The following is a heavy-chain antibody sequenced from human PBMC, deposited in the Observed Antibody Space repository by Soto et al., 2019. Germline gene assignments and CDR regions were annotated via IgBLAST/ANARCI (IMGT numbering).Heavy chain of an antibody. CDR1: DGSVSSGSYY. CDR2: IYSSGST. Sequence: SETLSLTCTVSDGSVSSGSYYWTWIRQSPGKGLEWIGYIYSSGSTLYNPSLKSRAIISVDTSMNQFSLKLRSVTAADTAVYYCARDSVALFDSWGQGTLVTVSS. CDR3: ARDSVALFDS. J-gene: IGHJ4*02. D-gene: IGHD2-15*01. V-gene: IGHV4-61*01.